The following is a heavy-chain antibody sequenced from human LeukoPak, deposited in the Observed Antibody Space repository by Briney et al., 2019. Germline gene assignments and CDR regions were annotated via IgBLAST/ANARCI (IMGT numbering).Heavy chain of an antibody. D-gene: IGHD2-2*01. Sequence: GESLKISCKGSGYSFTSYWIGWVRQMPGKGLEWMGIIYPGDSDTRYSPSFQGQVTISADKSISTAYLQWSSLKASDTAMYCCARTYQLLHGAFDIWGQGTMVTVSS. J-gene: IGHJ3*02. CDR2: IYPGDSDT. V-gene: IGHV5-51*01. CDR3: ARTYQLLHGAFDI. CDR1: GYSFTSYW.